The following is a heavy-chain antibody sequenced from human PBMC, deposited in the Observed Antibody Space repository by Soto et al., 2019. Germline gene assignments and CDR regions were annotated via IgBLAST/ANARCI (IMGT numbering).Heavy chain of an antibody. Sequence: QVQLVQSGAEVKRPGASLKVSCKASGYTFTSYGINWVRQAPGQGLEWMGWISPYTGNTNYAQELQGRVTMTADTSTSTAYMELRRLRSDDTAVYYCAREKGKAVTGTYYYYGMAVWGQGTTVTVSS. CDR2: ISPYTGNT. D-gene: IGHD6-19*01. V-gene: IGHV1-18*04. J-gene: IGHJ6*02. CDR1: GYTFTSYG. CDR3: AREKGKAVTGTYYYYGMAV.